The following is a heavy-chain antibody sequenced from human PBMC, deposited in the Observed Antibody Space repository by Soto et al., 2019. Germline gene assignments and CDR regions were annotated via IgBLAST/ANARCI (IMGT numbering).Heavy chain of an antibody. CDR3: ARGHYGFWSGYYKDYYYGMDV. D-gene: IGHD3-3*01. CDR1: GYTLTSYD. V-gene: IGHV1-8*01. CDR2: MNPNSGNT. Sequence: ASVKVSCKASGYTLTSYDINWVRQATGQGLEWMGWMNPNSGNTGYAQKFQGRVTMTSNTPISTAYMELSSLRSEDTAVYYCARGHYGFWSGYYKDYYYGMDVWGQGTPVTVSS. J-gene: IGHJ6*02.